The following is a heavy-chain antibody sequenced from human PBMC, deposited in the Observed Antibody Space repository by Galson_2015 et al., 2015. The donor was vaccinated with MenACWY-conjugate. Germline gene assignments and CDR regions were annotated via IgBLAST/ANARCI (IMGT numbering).Heavy chain of an antibody. CDR3: ARAGVVVAATWWFDP. V-gene: IGHV1-69*06. Sequence: SVKVSCKASGGTFSSYAISWVRQAPGQGLEWMGGIIPIFGTANYAQKFQGRVTITADKSTSTAYMELSSLRSEDTAVYYCARAGVVVAATWWFDPWGQGTLVTVSS. D-gene: IGHD2-15*01. CDR2: IIPIFGTA. CDR1: GGTFSSYA. J-gene: IGHJ5*02.